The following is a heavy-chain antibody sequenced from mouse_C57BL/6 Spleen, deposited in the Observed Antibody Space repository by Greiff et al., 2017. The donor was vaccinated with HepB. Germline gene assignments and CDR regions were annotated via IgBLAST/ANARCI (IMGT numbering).Heavy chain of an antibody. Sequence: EVQLKQSGPGLVKPSQSLSLTCSVTGYSITSGYYWNWIRQFPGNKLEWMGYISYDGSNNYNPSLKNRISITRDTSKNQFFLKLNSVTTEDTATYYCARERYYDHDAMDYWGQGTSVTVAS. CDR2: ISYDGSN. D-gene: IGHD2-4*01. V-gene: IGHV3-6*01. CDR1: GYSITSGYY. CDR3: ARERYYDHDAMDY. J-gene: IGHJ4*01.